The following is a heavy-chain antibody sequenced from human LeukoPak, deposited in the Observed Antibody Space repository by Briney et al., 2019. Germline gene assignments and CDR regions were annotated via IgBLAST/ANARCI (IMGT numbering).Heavy chain of an antibody. Sequence: GTLRLSCVASGFTFDGYAMHWVRQAPGKGLEWVSLINADGGRTYYADSVNGRFTISRDNSKNSLYLQMNSLRSEDSAVYYRATWAFYHGMDVWGQGTTVIVSS. CDR1: GFTFDGYA. CDR2: INADGGRT. V-gene: IGHV3-43*02. D-gene: IGHD2/OR15-2a*01. J-gene: IGHJ6*02. CDR3: ATWAFYHGMDV.